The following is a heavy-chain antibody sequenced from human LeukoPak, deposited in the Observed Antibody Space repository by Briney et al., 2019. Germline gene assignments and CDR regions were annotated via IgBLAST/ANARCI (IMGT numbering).Heavy chain of an antibody. D-gene: IGHD1-26*01. CDR2: IKPNSGGT. CDR3: ATGSYLYDAFDI. Sequence: RASVKVSCKASGYTFSGYYMHWVRQAPGQGLERMGWIKPNSGGTNFAQKFQGRVTMTRDTSISTAYMELSRLRSDDTAVYYCATGSYLYDAFDIWGQGTMVTVSS. CDR1: GYTFSGYY. V-gene: IGHV1-2*02. J-gene: IGHJ3*02.